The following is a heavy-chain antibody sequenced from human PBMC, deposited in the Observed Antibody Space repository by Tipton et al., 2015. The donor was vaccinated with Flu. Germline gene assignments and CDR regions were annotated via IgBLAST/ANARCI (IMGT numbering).Heavy chain of an antibody. V-gene: IGHV3-33*01. CDR3: ARDYGDYSPYYYYYYSMDV. J-gene: IGHJ6*02. CDR2: IWYDGSNK. CDR1: GFTFSSYG. Sequence: LSLTCAASGFTFSSYGMHWVRQAPGKGLEWVAVIWYDGSNKYYADSVKGRFTISRDNSKNTLYLQMNSLRAEDTAVYYCARDYGDYSPYYYYYYSMDVWGQGTTVTVSS. D-gene: IGHD4-17*01.